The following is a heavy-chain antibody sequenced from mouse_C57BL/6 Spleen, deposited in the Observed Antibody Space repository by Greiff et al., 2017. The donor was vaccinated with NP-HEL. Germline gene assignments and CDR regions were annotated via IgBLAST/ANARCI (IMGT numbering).Heavy chain of an antibody. J-gene: IGHJ4*01. CDR2: IWWDDDK. D-gene: IGHD1-1*01. CDR1: GFSLSTFGMG. V-gene: IGHV8-8*01. CDR3: ARIEERPVITTVEGYAMDY. Sequence: QVQLKESGPGILQPSQTLRLTCSFSGFSLSTFGMGVGWIRQPSGKGLEWLAHIWWDDDKYYNPALKSRLTISKDTSKNQVFLKIAKVDTADTATYYCARIEERPVITTVEGYAMDYWGQGTSVTVSS.